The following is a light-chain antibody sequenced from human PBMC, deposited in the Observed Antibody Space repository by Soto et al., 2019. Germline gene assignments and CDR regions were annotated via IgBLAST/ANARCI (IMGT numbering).Light chain of an antibody. CDR3: QQFGNSPIT. CDR1: QSVSSTY. Sequence: EIVLTQSPGTLSLSPGERATLSCRASQSVSSTYLIWYQQKPGQAPRLLIYGASSRATGVPDRFSGSGSGTEFTLTISRLEPEDFAVYYCQQFGNSPITFGQGTRLEIK. V-gene: IGKV3-20*01. J-gene: IGKJ5*01. CDR2: GAS.